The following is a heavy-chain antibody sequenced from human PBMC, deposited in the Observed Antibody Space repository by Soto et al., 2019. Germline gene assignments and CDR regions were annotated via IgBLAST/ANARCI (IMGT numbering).Heavy chain of an antibody. Sequence: SETLSLTCTVSGGSISSYYWSWIRQPPGTGLEWIGYIYYSGSTNYNPSLKSRVTISVDTSKNQFSLKLSSVTAADTAVYYCARRYGYSFDYWGQGTLVTVSS. CDR2: IYYSGST. D-gene: IGHD1-1*01. J-gene: IGHJ4*02. V-gene: IGHV4-59*08. CDR1: GGSISSYY. CDR3: ARRYGYSFDY.